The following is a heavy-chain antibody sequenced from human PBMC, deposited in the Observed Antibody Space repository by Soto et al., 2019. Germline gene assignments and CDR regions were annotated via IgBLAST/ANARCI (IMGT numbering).Heavy chain of an antibody. CDR2: ISAYNGNT. Sequence: GASVKASCKASGYTFTSHCIRWVRQAPGQRLEWMGWISAYNGNTNYAQKLQGRVTMTTDTSTSTAYMELRSLRSDDTAVYYCARGQGSGSYYNDYYYYMDVWGKGTTVTVSS. J-gene: IGHJ6*03. V-gene: IGHV1-18*01. D-gene: IGHD3-10*01. CDR3: ARGQGSGSYYNDYYYYMDV. CDR1: GYTFTSHC.